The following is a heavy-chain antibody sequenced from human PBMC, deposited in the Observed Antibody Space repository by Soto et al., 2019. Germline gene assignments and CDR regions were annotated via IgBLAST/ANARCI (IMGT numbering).Heavy chain of an antibody. CDR3: ARGYNMAGSSWYYYYYGMDV. Sequence: SETLSLTCAVSGGSISSSNWWSWVRQPPGKGLEWIGEIYHSGSTNYNPSLKSRVTISVDKSKNQFSLKLSSVTAADTAVYYCARGYNMAGSSWYYYYYGMDVWGQGTTVTVS. J-gene: IGHJ6*02. CDR1: GGSISSSNW. CDR2: IYHSGST. V-gene: IGHV4-4*02. D-gene: IGHD6-13*01.